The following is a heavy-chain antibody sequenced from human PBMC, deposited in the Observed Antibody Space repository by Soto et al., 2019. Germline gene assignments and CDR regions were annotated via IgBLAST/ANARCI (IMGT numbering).Heavy chain of an antibody. CDR2: IEGDGSFT. CDR1: GFAFRNYW. V-gene: IGHV3-74*01. J-gene: IGHJ4*02. D-gene: IGHD6-13*01. Sequence: EVQLVESGGGLVQPRGSLRLSCAASGFAFRNYWMHWVRRAPGKGLEWVSRIEGDGSFTDYADSVKGRFTISRDNAKNTVYLQLTTLGAEDTAVYYCGRDLHIAAADYWGQGTLVTVSS. CDR3: GRDLHIAAADY.